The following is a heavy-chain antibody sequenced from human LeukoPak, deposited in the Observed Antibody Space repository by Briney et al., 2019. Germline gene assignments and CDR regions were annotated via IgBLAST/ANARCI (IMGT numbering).Heavy chain of an antibody. CDR1: GGTFSSYA. V-gene: IGHV1-69*04. Sequence: ASVKVSCKASGGTFSSYAIRWVRQAPGQGLEWMGRINPILGIANYAQKYQGRVTITADKSTSTAYMELSSLRSEDTAVYYCARVEGKSIFGVANAGGFFDYWGQGTLVTVSS. J-gene: IGHJ4*02. CDR2: INPILGIA. CDR3: ARVEGKSIFGVANAGGFFDY. D-gene: IGHD3-3*01.